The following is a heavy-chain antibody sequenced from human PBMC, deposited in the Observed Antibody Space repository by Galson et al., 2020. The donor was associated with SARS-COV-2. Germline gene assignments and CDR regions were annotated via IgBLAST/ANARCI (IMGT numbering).Heavy chain of an antibody. V-gene: IGHV3-30*04. Sequence: GGFLRLSCAASGFTFSSYAMHWVRQAPGKGLEWVAVISYDGSNKYYADSVKGRFTISRDNSKNTLYLQMNSLRAEDTAVYYCARTSSGSYWGYFDYWGQGTLVTVSS. CDR1: GFTFSSYA. D-gene: IGHD1-26*01. CDR3: ARTSSGSYWGYFDY. CDR2: ISYDGSNK. J-gene: IGHJ4*02.